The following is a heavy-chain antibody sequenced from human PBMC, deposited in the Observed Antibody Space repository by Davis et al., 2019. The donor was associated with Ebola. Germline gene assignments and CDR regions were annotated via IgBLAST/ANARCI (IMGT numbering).Heavy chain of an antibody. CDR3: ARGDTYYDFWSGYYRYNWFDP. J-gene: IGHJ5*02. CDR1: GFTFSSYA. D-gene: IGHD3-3*01. Sequence: PGGSLRLSCAASGFTFSSYAMSWVRQAPGKGLEWVSAISGSGGSTYYADSVKGRFTISRENAKNSLYLQMNSLRAEDTAVYYCARGDTYYDFWSGYYRYNWFDPWGQGTLVTVSS. V-gene: IGHV3-23*01. CDR2: ISGSGGST.